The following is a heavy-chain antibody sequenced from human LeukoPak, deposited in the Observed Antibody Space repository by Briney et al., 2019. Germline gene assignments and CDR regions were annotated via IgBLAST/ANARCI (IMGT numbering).Heavy chain of an antibody. V-gene: IGHV3-33*01. CDR2: INYDGSNR. D-gene: IGHD3-16*01. Sequence: PGGSLRLSCAASGFSLSNYGLHWVRQGPGKGLEWPAVINYDGSNRYYADSVKGRFTISKDSSENTLYLQMNRLRADDTAIYYCARWGGTRQFYFDYWGQGTLATVSS. CDR1: GFSLSNYG. J-gene: IGHJ4*02. CDR3: ARWGGTRQFYFDY.